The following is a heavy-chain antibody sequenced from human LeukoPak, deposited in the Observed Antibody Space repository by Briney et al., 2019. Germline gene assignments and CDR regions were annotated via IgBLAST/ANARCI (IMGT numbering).Heavy chain of an antibody. CDR1: GFTFSSYA. J-gene: IGHJ4*02. D-gene: IGHD6-13*01. CDR3: AKGTTGLSRSWVFDY. CDR2: LSGSGIST. Sequence: GGSLRLSCAASGFTFSSYAMSWVRQAPGKGLEWVSALSGSGISTYYADSVRGRFTISRDNSKNTLYLQMNSLRAEDTALYYCAKGTTGLSRSWVFDYWGQGTLVTVSS. V-gene: IGHV3-23*01.